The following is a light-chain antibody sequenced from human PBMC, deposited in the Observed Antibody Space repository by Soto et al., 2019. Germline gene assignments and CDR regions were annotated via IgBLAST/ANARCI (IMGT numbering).Light chain of an antibody. CDR1: QTVSSSY. V-gene: IGKV3-20*01. J-gene: IGKJ1*01. CDR2: GAS. CDR3: QQYSNPPTWT. Sequence: EIVLTQSPGTLSLSPGERATLSCRASQTVSSSYLAWYQQKPGRAPRLLIFGASIRATGIPDRFSGSGSGTDFTLTISRLEPEDFAVYFCQQYSNPPTWTFGQGTKVEIK.